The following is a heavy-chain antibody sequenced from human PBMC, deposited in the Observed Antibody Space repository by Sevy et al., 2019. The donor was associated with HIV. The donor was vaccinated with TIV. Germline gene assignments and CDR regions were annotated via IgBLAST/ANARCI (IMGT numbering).Heavy chain of an antibody. D-gene: IGHD3-22*01. Sequence: GGSLRLSCAASGFTFSSYWMSWVRQAPGKGLEWVANIKQDGGEKYYVDSVKGRLTISRDNAKNSRYLQMNSLRAEDTAVYYCARDRGYDSSGYLVYFDYWGQGTLVTVSS. CDR3: ARDRGYDSSGYLVYFDY. J-gene: IGHJ4*02. CDR1: GFTFSSYW. CDR2: IKQDGGEK. V-gene: IGHV3-7*01.